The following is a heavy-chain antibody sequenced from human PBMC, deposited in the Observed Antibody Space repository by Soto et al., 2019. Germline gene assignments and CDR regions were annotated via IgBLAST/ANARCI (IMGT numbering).Heavy chain of an antibody. J-gene: IGHJ5*02. Sequence: SVKVSCKASGGTFSSYTISWVRQAPGQGLEWMGGIIPIFGTANYAQKFQGRVTITADESTSTAYMELSSLRSEDTAVYYCARIRGPIVVVPAANNWFDPWGQGTLVTVS. V-gene: IGHV1-69*13. D-gene: IGHD2-2*01. CDR3: ARIRGPIVVVPAANNWFDP. CDR1: GGTFSSYT. CDR2: IIPIFGTA.